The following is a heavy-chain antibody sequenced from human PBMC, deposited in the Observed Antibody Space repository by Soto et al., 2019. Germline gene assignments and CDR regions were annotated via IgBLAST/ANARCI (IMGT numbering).Heavy chain of an antibody. V-gene: IGHV1-69*12. CDR3: ARDKNSSSSEVGPFDY. D-gene: IGHD6-6*01. CDR2: IIPIFGTA. Sequence: QVQLVQSGAEVKKPGSSVKVSCKASGGTFSSYAISWVRQAPGQGLEWMGGIIPIFGTANYAQKFQGRVTITADESTSTAYMELSSLRSEDTAVYYCARDKNSSSSEVGPFDYWGQGTLVTVSS. CDR1: GGTFSSYA. J-gene: IGHJ4*02.